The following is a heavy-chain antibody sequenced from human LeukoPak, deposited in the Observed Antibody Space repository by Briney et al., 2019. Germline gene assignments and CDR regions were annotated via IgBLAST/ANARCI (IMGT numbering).Heavy chain of an antibody. Sequence: SETLSLTCTVSGGSITSYYWSWIRQPPGKGLEWMGYIYYSGSTNYNPSLKSRLTISVDTSKNQFSLKLTSVTAADTAVYYCARVAVANWYFDLWGRGTLVTVSS. CDR2: IYYSGST. CDR1: GGSITSYY. CDR3: ARVAVANWYFDL. J-gene: IGHJ2*01. V-gene: IGHV4-59*01. D-gene: IGHD5-12*01.